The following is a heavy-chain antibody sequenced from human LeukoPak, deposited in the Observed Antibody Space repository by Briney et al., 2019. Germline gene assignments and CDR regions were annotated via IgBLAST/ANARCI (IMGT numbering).Heavy chain of an antibody. V-gene: IGHV3-30*14. CDR3: ARVAAAGTDFDY. D-gene: IGHD6-13*01. CDR1: GFTFSSYA. Sequence: GGSLRLSCAASGFTFSSYAMHWVRQAPGKGLEWVAVISYDGSNKYYADSVKGRFTISRDNSKNTLYLQMNSLRAEDTAVYYCARVAAAGTDFDYWGQGTLVTVSS. J-gene: IGHJ4*02. CDR2: ISYDGSNK.